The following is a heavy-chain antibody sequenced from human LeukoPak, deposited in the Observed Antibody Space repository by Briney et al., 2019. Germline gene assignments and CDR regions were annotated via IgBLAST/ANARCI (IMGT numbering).Heavy chain of an antibody. J-gene: IGHJ6*04. Sequence: SETLSLTCTVSGGSISSYYWSWIRQPPGKGLEWIGYIYYSGSTNYNPSLKSRVTISVDTSKNQFSLKLSSVTAADTAVYYCARDSVVVVAATRTYYYGMDVWGKGTRSPSPQ. CDR3: ARDSVVVVAATRTYYYGMDV. V-gene: IGHV4-59*01. CDR1: GGSISSYY. D-gene: IGHD2-15*01. CDR2: IYYSGST.